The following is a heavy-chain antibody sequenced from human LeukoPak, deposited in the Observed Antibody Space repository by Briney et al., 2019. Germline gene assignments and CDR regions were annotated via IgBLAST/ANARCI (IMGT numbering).Heavy chain of an antibody. Sequence: ASVKVSCKASGYTFSAYYMHWVRQAPGQGLEWMGWINPNSGGTNYAQKFQGRVTMTRDTSISTAYMELTRLRSDDTAVCYCARLNEMTTVRFGDYWGQGTLVTVSS. D-gene: IGHD5-24*01. CDR1: GYTFSAYY. J-gene: IGHJ4*02. CDR3: ARLNEMTTVRFGDY. CDR2: INPNSGGT. V-gene: IGHV1-2*02.